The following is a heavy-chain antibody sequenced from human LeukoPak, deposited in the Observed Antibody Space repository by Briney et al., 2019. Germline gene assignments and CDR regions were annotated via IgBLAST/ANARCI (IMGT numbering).Heavy chain of an antibody. Sequence: SVKVSCKASGGTFSSYAISWVRQAPGQGLEWMGRIIPILGIANYAQKFQGRVTITADKSTSTAYMELSSLRSEDTAVYYCARDRSSSRPPGYYYGMDVWGQGTTVTVSS. D-gene: IGHD6-13*01. CDR1: GGTFSSYA. CDR3: ARDRSSSRPPGYYYGMDV. CDR2: IIPILGIA. J-gene: IGHJ6*02. V-gene: IGHV1-69*04.